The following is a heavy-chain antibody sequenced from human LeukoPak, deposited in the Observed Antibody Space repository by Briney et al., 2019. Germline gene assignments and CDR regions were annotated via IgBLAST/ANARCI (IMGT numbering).Heavy chain of an antibody. CDR3: AIGFGEDYYYYYMDV. CDR1: GGSISSYY. Sequence: TSETLSLTCTVSGGSISSYYWSWIRQPPGKGLEWIGYIYYSGDTNYNPSLKSRVTISIDTSKNQFSLKLRSVTAADTAVYYCAIGFGEDYYYYYMDVWGKGTTVTVSS. V-gene: IGHV4-59*01. D-gene: IGHD3-10*01. J-gene: IGHJ6*03. CDR2: IYYSGDT.